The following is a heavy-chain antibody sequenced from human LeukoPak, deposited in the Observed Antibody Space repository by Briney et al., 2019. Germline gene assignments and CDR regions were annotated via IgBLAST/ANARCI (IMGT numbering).Heavy chain of an antibody. CDR3: ARGLKKPRITMLRDGVDY. Sequence: PGGSLRLSCVASGFYFGGHAMHWLRQAPGKGLEWLSYISSSGRTIYYADSVKGRFTISRDNAMNSLFLQMNSLRAEDTAVYYCARGLKKPRITMLRDGVDYWGQGTLVTVSS. CDR1: GFYFGGHA. J-gene: IGHJ4*02. V-gene: IGHV3-48*04. D-gene: IGHD3-10*01. CDR2: ISSSGRTI.